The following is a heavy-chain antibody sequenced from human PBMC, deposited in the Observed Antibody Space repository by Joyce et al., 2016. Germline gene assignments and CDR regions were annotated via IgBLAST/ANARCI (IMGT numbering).Heavy chain of an antibody. V-gene: IGHV4-31*03. CDR2: IHGSGSA. D-gene: IGHD5-12*01. Sequence: QVQLQESGPGLVKPSQTLSLTCSVSGASVTIGDYYWIWMRPHPGESLEWIGYIHGSGSAYYTSSLESRCTIADETSKKHFSLKVTSVTAADTAVYYCASFPRGISGSTFYFDHWGQGILVTAST. J-gene: IGHJ4*02. CDR1: GASVTIGDYY. CDR3: ASFPRGISGSTFYFDH.